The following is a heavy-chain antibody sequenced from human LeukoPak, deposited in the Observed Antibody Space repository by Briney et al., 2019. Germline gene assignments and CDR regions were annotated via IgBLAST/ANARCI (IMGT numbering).Heavy chain of an antibody. D-gene: IGHD2-2*02. CDR1: GFTVSSNY. CDR3: ARAGDIPVYYFDY. J-gene: IGHJ4*02. CDR2: IYSGGST. Sequence: GGSLRLSCAASGFTVSSNYMSWVRQAPGKGLEWVSVIYSGGSTYYADSVKGRFTISRDNSKNTLYLQMNSLRAEDTAVYYCARAGDIPVYYFDYWGQGTLVTVSS. V-gene: IGHV3-53*01.